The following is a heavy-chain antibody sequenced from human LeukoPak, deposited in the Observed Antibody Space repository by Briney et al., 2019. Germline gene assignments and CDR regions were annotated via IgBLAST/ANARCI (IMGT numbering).Heavy chain of an antibody. J-gene: IGHJ4*02. V-gene: IGHV3-33*01. D-gene: IGHD2/OR15-2a*01. Sequence: GGSLRLSCAASGFTFSNYGMHWVRQAPGKGLEWLAAIFYDGSNKYYADTVKGRFTISRDNSKNTLYLQVNSLTAEDTAVYYCARDQALYFSYGDYWGQGTLVTVSS. CDR1: GFTFSNYG. CDR2: IFYDGSNK. CDR3: ARDQALYFSYGDY.